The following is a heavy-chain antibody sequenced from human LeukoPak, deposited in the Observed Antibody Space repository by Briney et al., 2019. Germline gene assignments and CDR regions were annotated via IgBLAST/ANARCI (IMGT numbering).Heavy chain of an antibody. CDR2: IYYSGST. CDR1: GGSISSSSYY. D-gene: IGHD2-2*01. CDR3: ARSARVVPAAIGAFDI. V-gene: IGHV4-39*01. J-gene: IGHJ3*02. Sequence: SETLSLTCTVSGGSISSSSYYWGWIRQPPGKGLEWIGSIYYSGSTYYNPSLKSRVTISVDTSKNQFSLKLSSVTAADTAVYYCARSARVVPAAIGAFDIWGQGTMVTVSS.